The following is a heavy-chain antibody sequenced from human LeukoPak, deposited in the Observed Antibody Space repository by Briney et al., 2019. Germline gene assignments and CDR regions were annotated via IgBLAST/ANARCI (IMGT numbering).Heavy chain of an antibody. J-gene: IGHJ4*02. CDR2: ISSGSAYT. CDR3: VRRSGEKWDR. CDR1: GFTLSDYY. V-gene: IGHV3-11*06. D-gene: IGHD1-14*01. Sequence: GGSLRLSCAASGFTLSDYYMSWIRQAPGRGLEWLSYISSGSAYTNYADSVKGRFIISRDNAKNSLYLEMNSLRVEDTAVYYCVRRSGEKWDRWGQGTLVTVSS.